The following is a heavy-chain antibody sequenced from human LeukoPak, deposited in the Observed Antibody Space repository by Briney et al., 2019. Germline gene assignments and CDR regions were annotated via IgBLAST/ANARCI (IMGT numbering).Heavy chain of an antibody. CDR3: ARQAKAGGYSSSWYPFGY. Sequence: KASETLSLTCTVSGGSISSSSYYWGWIRQPPGKGLEWIGSIYYSGGTYYNPSLKSRVTISVDTSKNQFSLKLSSVTAADTAVYYCARQAKAGGYSSSWYPFGYWGQGTLVTVSS. J-gene: IGHJ4*02. CDR1: GGSISSSSYY. CDR2: IYYSGGT. D-gene: IGHD6-13*01. V-gene: IGHV4-39*01.